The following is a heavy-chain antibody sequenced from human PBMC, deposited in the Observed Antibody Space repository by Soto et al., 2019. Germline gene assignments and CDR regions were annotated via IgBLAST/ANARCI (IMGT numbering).Heavy chain of an antibody. CDR1: GYSFTSYW. V-gene: IGHV5-10-1*01. J-gene: IGHJ6*01. CDR2: IDPSDSYT. D-gene: IGHD3-22*01. CDR3: ARMERLGITLYYYYYGMDV. Sequence: GESLKISCKGSGYSFTSYWISWVRQMPGKGLEWMGRIDPSDSYTNYSPSFQGHVTISADKSISTAYLQWSSLKASDTAMYYCARMERLGITLYYYYYGMDVWGQGTTVTVSS.